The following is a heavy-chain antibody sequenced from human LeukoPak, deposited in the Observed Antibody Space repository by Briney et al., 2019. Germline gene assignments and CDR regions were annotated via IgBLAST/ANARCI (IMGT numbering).Heavy chain of an antibody. J-gene: IGHJ5*02. Sequence: ASVKVSCKASGYTFTSYDINWVRQATGQGLEWMGWMNPNSGNTGYAQKFQGRVTMTRNTPISTAYMGLSSLRSEDTAVYYCARRVPPGRVVPAASNWFDPWGQGTLVTVSS. CDR3: ARRVPPGRVVPAASNWFDP. V-gene: IGHV1-8*01. CDR1: GYTFTSYD. D-gene: IGHD2-2*01. CDR2: MNPNSGNT.